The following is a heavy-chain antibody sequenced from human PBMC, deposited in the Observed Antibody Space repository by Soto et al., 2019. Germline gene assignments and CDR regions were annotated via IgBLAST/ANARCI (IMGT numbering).Heavy chain of an antibody. CDR3: ARDRSDSSRADSFDV. D-gene: IGHD6-25*01. CDR2: IYRGFAT. Sequence: EVQLVESGGGLIQPGGSLRLSCAVSGFSVSNTYMSWVRQAPGKGLEWVSVIYRGFATYYADSVKGRFTISRDDSKNTVYLQMNGLRAEDTAVYYCARDRSDSSRADSFDVWGQGAMVTVSS. J-gene: IGHJ3*01. V-gene: IGHV3-53*01. CDR1: GFSVSNTY.